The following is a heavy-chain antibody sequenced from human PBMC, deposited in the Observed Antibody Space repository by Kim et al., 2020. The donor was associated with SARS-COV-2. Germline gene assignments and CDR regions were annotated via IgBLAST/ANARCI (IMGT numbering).Heavy chain of an antibody. J-gene: IGHJ3*02. CDR3: ARLLGSTSFDT. V-gene: IGHV4-39*01. D-gene: IGHD2-2*01. Sequence: STQYNPSLKSRVPIAEATSTNQFSLKLSSVTAADTAVYYCARLLGSTSFDTWGQGTMVTVSS. CDR2: ST.